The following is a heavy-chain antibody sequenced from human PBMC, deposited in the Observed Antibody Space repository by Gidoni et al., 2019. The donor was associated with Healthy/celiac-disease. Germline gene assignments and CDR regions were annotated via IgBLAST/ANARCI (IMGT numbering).Heavy chain of an antibody. D-gene: IGHD3-9*01. V-gene: IGHV4-34*01. CDR3: ARGQVLRYFDWLSEEYFQH. CDR1: GGSFSGYY. Sequence: QVQLQQWGAGLLKPSETLSLTCAVYGGSFSGYYWSWIRQPPGKGLEWIGEINHSGSTNYNPSLKSRVTISVDTSKNQFSLKLSSVTAADTAVYYCARGQVLRYFDWLSEEYFQHWGQGTLVTVSS. CDR2: INHSGST. J-gene: IGHJ1*01.